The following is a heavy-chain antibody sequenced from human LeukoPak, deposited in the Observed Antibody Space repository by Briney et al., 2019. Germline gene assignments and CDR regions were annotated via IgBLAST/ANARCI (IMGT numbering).Heavy chain of an antibody. J-gene: IGHJ4*02. CDR2: IYYSGSI. D-gene: IGHD3-10*01. V-gene: IGHV4-59*08. Sequence: PSETLSLTCTVSGGSISSYYWSWIRQPAGKGLEWIGYIYYSGSINYNPSLKSRVTISLDTSKNQFSLKLSSVTAADTAVYYCARAGSGTYYKGFDYWGQGTLVTVSS. CDR3: ARAGSGTYYKGFDY. CDR1: GGSISSYY.